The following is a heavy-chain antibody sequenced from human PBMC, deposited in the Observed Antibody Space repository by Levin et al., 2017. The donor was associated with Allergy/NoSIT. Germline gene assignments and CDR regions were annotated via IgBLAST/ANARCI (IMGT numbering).Heavy chain of an antibody. CDR2: ISYDGSNK. CDR3: AKDLGDYGADY. D-gene: IGHD3-16*01. V-gene: IGHV3-30*18. Sequence: GESLKISCAASGFTFSSYGMHWVRQAPGKGLEWVAVISYDGSNKYYADSVKGRFTISRDNSKNTLYLQMNSLRAEDTAVYYCAKDLGDYGADYWGQGTLVTVSS. CDR1: GFTFSSYG. J-gene: IGHJ4*02.